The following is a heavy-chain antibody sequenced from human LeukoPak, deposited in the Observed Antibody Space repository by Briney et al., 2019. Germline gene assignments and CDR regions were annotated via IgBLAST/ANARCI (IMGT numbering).Heavy chain of an antibody. CDR3: AKGEPDYDILTGYALNNYYYYMDV. V-gene: IGHV3-23*01. CDR1: GFTFSSYA. J-gene: IGHJ6*03. D-gene: IGHD3-9*01. Sequence: GGSLRLSCAASGFTFSSYAMSWVRQAPGKRLEWVSAISGSGGSTYYADSVKGRFTISRDNSKNTLYLQMNSLRAEDTAVYYCAKGEPDYDILTGYALNNYYYYMDVWGKGTTVTVSS. CDR2: ISGSGGST.